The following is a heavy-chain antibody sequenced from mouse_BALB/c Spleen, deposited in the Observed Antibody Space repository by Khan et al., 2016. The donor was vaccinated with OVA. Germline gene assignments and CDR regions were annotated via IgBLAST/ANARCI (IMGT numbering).Heavy chain of an antibody. Sequence: QVTLKESGPGILQPSQTLSLTCSFSGFSMSTSGMGVSWLRQPSGKGLEWLAHIYGDDDNHYDPSLNGRLTISTDNASNQLFLKITSVDTADTATYYCARSPNGNWAWFAYWGQGTLVTVSA. J-gene: IGHJ3*01. CDR2: IYGDDDN. D-gene: IGHD2-1*01. CDR3: ARSPNGNWAWFAY. V-gene: IGHV8-12*01. CDR1: GFSMSTSGMG.